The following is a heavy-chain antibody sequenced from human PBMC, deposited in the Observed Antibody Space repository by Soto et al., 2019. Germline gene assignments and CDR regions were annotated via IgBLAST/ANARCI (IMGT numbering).Heavy chain of an antibody. D-gene: IGHD3-10*01. V-gene: IGHV3-33*01. CDR3: ARDPDYYGSGSAFDI. Sequence: QVQLVESGGGVVQPGRSLRLSCAASGFTFSSYGMHWVRQAPGKGLEWVAVIWYDGSNKYYADSVKGRFTISRDNYKNTLYLQMNSLRAEDTAVYYCARDPDYYGSGSAFDIWGQGTMVTVSS. J-gene: IGHJ3*02. CDR1: GFTFSSYG. CDR2: IWYDGSNK.